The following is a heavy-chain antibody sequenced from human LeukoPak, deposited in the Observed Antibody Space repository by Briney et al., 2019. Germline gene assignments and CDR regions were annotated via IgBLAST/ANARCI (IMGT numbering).Heavy chain of an antibody. J-gene: IGHJ4*02. CDR1: GYTFTGYY. CDR2: INPNSGGT. V-gene: IGHV1-2*02. CDR3: ARDFYMITFGGEIVSDY. D-gene: IGHD3-16*02. Sequence: ASVKVSCKASGYTFTGYYMHWVRQAPGQGLEWMGWINPNSGGTNYAQKFQGRVTMTRDTSISTAYMELSRLRSDDTAVYYCARDFYMITFGGEIVSDYWGQGTLVTVSS.